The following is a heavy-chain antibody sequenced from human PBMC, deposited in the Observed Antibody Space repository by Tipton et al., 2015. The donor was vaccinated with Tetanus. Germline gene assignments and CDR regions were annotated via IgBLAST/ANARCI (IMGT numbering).Heavy chain of an antibody. CDR3: AREADCSGGSCFSGDFDN. CDR1: GFTFNGYG. J-gene: IGHJ4*02. V-gene: IGHV3-33*01. Sequence: CAASGFTFNGYGMHWVRQAPGKGLEWLALVWYDGSKQYYADSVKGRFTISRDNSKNTLYLEMSSLRAEDTALYYCAREADCSGGSCFSGDFDNWGQGTQVTVSS. CDR2: VWYDGSKQ. D-gene: IGHD2-15*01.